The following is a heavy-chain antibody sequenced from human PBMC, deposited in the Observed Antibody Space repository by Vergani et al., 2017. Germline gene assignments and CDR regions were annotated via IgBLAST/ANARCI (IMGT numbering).Heavy chain of an antibody. J-gene: IGHJ5*02. D-gene: IGHD2-2*01. CDR1: GYTFTSYY. Sequence: QVQLVQSGAEVKKPGASVKVSCKASGYTFTSYYMHWVRQAPGQGLEWMGIINPSGGSTSYAQKFQGRVTMTRDTSTSTVYMELISLRSEDTAVYYCARDSRYCSSTSCYVGRDLFDPWGQGTLVTVSS. V-gene: IGHV1-46*01. CDR2: INPSGGST. CDR3: ARDSRYCSSTSCYVGRDLFDP.